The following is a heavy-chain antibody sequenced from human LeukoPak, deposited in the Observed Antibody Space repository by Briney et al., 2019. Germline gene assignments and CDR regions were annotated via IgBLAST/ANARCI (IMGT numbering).Heavy chain of an antibody. CDR2: IKFDGSEK. CDR1: GFTFSNYW. V-gene: IGHV3-7*03. Sequence: GGSLRLSCAASGFTFSNYWMSWVRQAPGKGLEWVANIKFDGSEKFYVDSVKGRFTISRDNAKNSLYLQMNSLRAEDTALYYCAKDTVKDIVVVVAGTLGYWGQGTLVTVSS. CDR3: AKDTVKDIVVVVAGTLGY. D-gene: IGHD2-15*01. J-gene: IGHJ4*02.